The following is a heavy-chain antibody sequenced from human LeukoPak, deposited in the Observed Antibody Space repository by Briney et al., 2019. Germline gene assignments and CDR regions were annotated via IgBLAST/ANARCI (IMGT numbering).Heavy chain of an antibody. CDR3: ASSSAQTGNWFDP. CDR2: INHSGST. Sequence: SETLSLTCAVYGGSFSGYYWSWIRQPPGKGLEWIGEINHSGSTNYNPSLKSRVTISVGTSKNQFSLKLSSVTAAHTAVYYCASSSAQTGNWFDPWGQGTLVTVSS. D-gene: IGHD6-19*01. CDR1: GGSFSGYY. V-gene: IGHV4-34*01. J-gene: IGHJ5*02.